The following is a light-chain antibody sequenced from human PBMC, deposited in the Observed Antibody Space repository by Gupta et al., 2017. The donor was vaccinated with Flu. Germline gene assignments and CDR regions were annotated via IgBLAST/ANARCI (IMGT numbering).Light chain of an antibody. CDR1: QSVSSN. CDR3: QQYNNWPQLT. Sequence: IVLPQSPATLPASPGERATLSCRASQSVSSNLAWYQQKPGQAPRLLIYGASTRATGIPARFSGSGSGTEFTLTISSLQSEDFAVYYCQQYNNWPQLTFGGGTKVEIK. CDR2: GAS. V-gene: IGKV3-15*01. J-gene: IGKJ4*01.